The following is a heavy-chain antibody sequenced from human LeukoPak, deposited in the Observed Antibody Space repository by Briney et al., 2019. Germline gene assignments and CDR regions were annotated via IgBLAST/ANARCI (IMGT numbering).Heavy chain of an antibody. CDR2: IRYDGNDK. Sequence: GGSLRLSCAASGFTFSYYGFHWVRQAPGKGLEWVSFIRYDGNDKYYTESVKGRFTISRDTSRNTLYLQMNSLRLEDRAVYYCAKDLMRDRWFGESWGQGTLVTVSS. D-gene: IGHD3-10*01. V-gene: IGHV3-30*02. J-gene: IGHJ1*01. CDR3: AKDLMRDRWFGES. CDR1: GFTFSYYG.